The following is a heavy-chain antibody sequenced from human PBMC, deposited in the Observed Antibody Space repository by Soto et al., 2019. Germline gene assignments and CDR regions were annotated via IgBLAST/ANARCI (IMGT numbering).Heavy chain of an antibody. J-gene: IGHJ4*02. D-gene: IGHD6-19*01. Sequence: QITLKESGPTLVKPTQTLALTCTFSGFSLSSPAVGVNWIRQPPGKALEWLALIYWDDDNHYSPSLKSRLTITKDTSKNPVVLTMTDMDPVDTATYFCAHGSGWLSDYWSQGTLVTVSS. CDR2: IYWDDDN. V-gene: IGHV2-5*02. CDR3: AHGSGWLSDY. CDR1: GFSLSSPAVG.